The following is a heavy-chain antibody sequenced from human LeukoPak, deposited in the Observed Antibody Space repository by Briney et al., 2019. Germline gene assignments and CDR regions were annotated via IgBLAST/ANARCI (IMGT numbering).Heavy chain of an antibody. Sequence: SVKVSCKASGGTFSSYAISWVRQAPGQGLEWMGGIIPIFGTANYAQKFQGRVTITTDESTSTAYMELSSLRSEDTAVYYCARSSSGWYPSTGYFDLWGRGTLVTVSS. V-gene: IGHV1-69*05. D-gene: IGHD6-19*01. CDR2: IIPIFGTA. CDR3: ARSSSGWYPSTGYFDL. J-gene: IGHJ2*01. CDR1: GGTFSSYA.